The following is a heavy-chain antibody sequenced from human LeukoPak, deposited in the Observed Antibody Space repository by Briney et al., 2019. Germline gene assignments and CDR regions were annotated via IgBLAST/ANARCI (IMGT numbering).Heavy chain of an antibody. V-gene: IGHV3-74*01. D-gene: IGHD2-15*01. CDR3: ARDASPGYFDL. J-gene: IGHJ2*01. CDR1: GFTFSSYW. CDR2: ITSDGSAT. Sequence: EPGGSLRLSCAVSGFTFSSYWMHWVRQGPGKGLAWVSRITSDGSATDYADSVKGRFTISRDNAKNTLYLHMNSLRAEDTAVYYCARDASPGYFDLWGRGTLVTVSS.